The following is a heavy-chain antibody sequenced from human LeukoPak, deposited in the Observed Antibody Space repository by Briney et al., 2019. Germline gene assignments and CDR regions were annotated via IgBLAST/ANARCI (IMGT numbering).Heavy chain of an antibody. Sequence: ASVKVSCKASGGTFSSYAISWVRQAPGQGLEWMGGIIPIFGTANYAQKFQGRVTITADESTSTAYMELSSLRSEDTAVYYRARHRYCSSTSCSFDYYYMDVWGKGTTVTVSS. J-gene: IGHJ6*03. D-gene: IGHD2-2*01. V-gene: IGHV1-69*13. CDR3: ARHRYCSSTSCSFDYYYMDV. CDR1: GGTFSSYA. CDR2: IIPIFGTA.